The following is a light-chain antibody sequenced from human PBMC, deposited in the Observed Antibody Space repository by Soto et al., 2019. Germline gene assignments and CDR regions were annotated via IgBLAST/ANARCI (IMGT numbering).Light chain of an antibody. CDR1: QSITWS. V-gene: IGKV3-11*01. CDR2: DTS. CDR3: QLRRGWST. Sequence: EIVLTQSPVTLSLSPGERATLSCRASQSITWSLAWYQQRPGQAPRLLIYDTSNRAPGISARFSGSGSGTDFTLTISSHEPENVAVCYCQLRRGWSTFGQVTKLDIK. J-gene: IGKJ2*01.